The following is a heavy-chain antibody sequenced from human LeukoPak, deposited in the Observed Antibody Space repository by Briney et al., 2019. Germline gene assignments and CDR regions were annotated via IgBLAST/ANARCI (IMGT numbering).Heavy chain of an antibody. V-gene: IGHV3-23*01. CDR2: ISGSGGST. Sequence: PGGSLRLSCAASGFTFSSYAMSWVRQAPGKGLEWVSAISGSGGSTYYADSVRGRFTISRDNSKNTLYLQMNSLRAEDTAVYYCVKGGRGADCIFDYWGQGTLVTVSS. CDR1: GFTFSSYA. J-gene: IGHJ4*02. CDR3: VKGGRGADCIFDY. D-gene: IGHD2-21*02.